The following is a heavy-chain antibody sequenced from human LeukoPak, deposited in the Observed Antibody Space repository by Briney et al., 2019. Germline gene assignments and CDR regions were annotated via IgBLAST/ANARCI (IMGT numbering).Heavy chain of an antibody. CDR3: SRGEGDDY. Sequence: GGSLRLTCAASGFTFSSYWMSWVRQAPGKGLEWVANINGDESEKYYVDSVKARFTISRDNAKNSLYLQMNSLRVDDTAIYYCSRGEGDDYWGQGTLVTVSS. CDR2: INGDESEK. J-gene: IGHJ4*02. CDR1: GFTFSSYW. V-gene: IGHV3-7*01. D-gene: IGHD3-10*01.